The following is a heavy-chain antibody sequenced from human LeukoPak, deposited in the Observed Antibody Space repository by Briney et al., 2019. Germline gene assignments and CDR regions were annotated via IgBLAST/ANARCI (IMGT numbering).Heavy chain of an antibody. V-gene: IGHV4-61*02. J-gene: IGHJ4*02. CDR1: GGSISSGNYY. CDR3: ARGRDSRGYQFMGFDS. Sequence: SQTLSLTCTVSGGSISSGNYYWSWLRQPARQGLEWIGRIWADGAPTYRPSLKSRVSISVDVSKNQFSLRLTSVTAADTAVYYCARGRDSRGYQFMGFDSWGQGTLVTVSS. CDR2: IWADGAP. D-gene: IGHD3-22*01.